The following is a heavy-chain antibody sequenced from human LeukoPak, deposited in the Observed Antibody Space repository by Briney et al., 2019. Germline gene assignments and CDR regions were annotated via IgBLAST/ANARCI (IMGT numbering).Heavy chain of an antibody. CDR3: ARDLGLKYGSGTYTFDL. D-gene: IGHD3-10*01. CDR1: GFSFSTYG. J-gene: IGHJ5*02. Sequence: GSSLRLSRAASGFSFSTYGMHWVRQAPGKGLEWVAVIWYDGSHQYYADSVKGRFTISRDMSTNTLYLQMNNLRVDDTALYYCARDLGLKYGSGTYTFDLWGQGTLVIVSP. CDR2: IWYDGSHQ. V-gene: IGHV3-33*01.